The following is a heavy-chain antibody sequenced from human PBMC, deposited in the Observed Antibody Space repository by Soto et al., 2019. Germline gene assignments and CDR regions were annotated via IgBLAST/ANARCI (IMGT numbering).Heavy chain of an antibody. CDR2: IIPIFGTA. CDR1: GGTFSSYA. J-gene: IGHJ6*02. V-gene: IGHV1-69*13. CDR3: ARDNDIVVVPAAIDYYYYGMDV. Sequence: GASVKVSCKASGGTFSSYAISWVRQAPGQGLEWMGGIIPIFGTANYAQKFQGRVTITADESTSTAYMELSSLRSEDTAVHYCARDNDIVVVPAAIDYYYYGMDVWGQGTTVTVSS. D-gene: IGHD2-2*01.